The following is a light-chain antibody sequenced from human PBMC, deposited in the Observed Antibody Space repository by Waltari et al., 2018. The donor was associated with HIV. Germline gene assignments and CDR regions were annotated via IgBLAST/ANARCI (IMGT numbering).Light chain of an antibody. Sequence: QSVLTQPPSASGTPGQRVTISCSGSSPNTASKYVNWYQKLPGSAPKLLIYRNNQRPSGVPDRFSGSKSGTSASLAISGLRSEDEADYYCAAWDDTLSVLFGGGTKLTVL. V-gene: IGLV1-47*01. CDR2: RNN. CDR1: SPNTASKY. CDR3: AAWDDTLSVL. J-gene: IGLJ2*01.